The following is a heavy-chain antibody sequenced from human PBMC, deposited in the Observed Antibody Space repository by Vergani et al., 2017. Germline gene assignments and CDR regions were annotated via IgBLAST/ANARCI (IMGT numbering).Heavy chain of an antibody. J-gene: IGHJ5*02. Sequence: EAQLEESGGDLVQPGGSLRLFCAASGFTFSGYSMNWVRQAPGKGLEWVSGISWNSNSIGYADSVKGRFTISRDNAKNSLYLQMNSLRAEDTALYYCAKDLGTSSGGGWFDPWGQGTLVTVSS. CDR1: GFTFSGYS. V-gene: IGHV3-9*01. D-gene: IGHD6-6*01. CDR2: ISWNSNSI. CDR3: AKDLGTSSGGGWFDP.